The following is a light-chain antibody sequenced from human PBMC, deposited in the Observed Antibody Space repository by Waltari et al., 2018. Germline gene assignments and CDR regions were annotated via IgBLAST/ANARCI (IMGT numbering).Light chain of an antibody. V-gene: IGKV1-5*01. Sequence: DIQMTQSPSTLSAFVGERVTITCRASQSITRWVAWYQQKPGKAPKLLIHEVPSLVSGVPSRFSGSGSGTEFTLTISSLQPDDFATYYCQQRSNWPITFGQGTRLEIK. CDR3: QQRSNWPIT. J-gene: IGKJ5*01. CDR1: QSITRW. CDR2: EVP.